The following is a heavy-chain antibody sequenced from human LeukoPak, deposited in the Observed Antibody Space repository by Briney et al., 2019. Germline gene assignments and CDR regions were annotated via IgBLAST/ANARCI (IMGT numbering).Heavy chain of an antibody. CDR1: GFTVGHHY. Sequence: GGSLRLSCAASGFTVGHHYMHWVRQSPGQGLVWVSYVNTDGTTTTYADSVKGRFASSRGNAKNMVYLQMSSLRAEDTAVYYCVRDAPQSQFDYWGRGALVTVSS. J-gene: IGHJ4*02. D-gene: IGHD4-11*01. CDR3: VRDAPQSQFDY. CDR2: VNTDGTTT. V-gene: IGHV3-74*03.